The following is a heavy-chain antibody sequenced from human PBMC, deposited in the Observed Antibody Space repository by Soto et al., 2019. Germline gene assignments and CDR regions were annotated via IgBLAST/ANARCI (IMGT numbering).Heavy chain of an antibody. V-gene: IGHV4-39*07. Sequence: SETLSLTCTVSGGSISSSSYYWGWIRQPPGKGLEWIGSIYYSGSTYYNPSLKSRVTISVDTSKNQFSLKLSSVTAADTAVYYCARAAAGFWYFDLWGRGTLVTVSS. J-gene: IGHJ2*01. CDR3: ARAAAGFWYFDL. CDR2: IYYSGST. CDR1: GGSISSSSYY. D-gene: IGHD6-13*01.